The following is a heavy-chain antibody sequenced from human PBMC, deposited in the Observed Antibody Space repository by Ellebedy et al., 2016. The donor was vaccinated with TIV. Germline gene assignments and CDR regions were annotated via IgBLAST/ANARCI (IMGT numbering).Heavy chain of an antibody. CDR2: IKQDGSEE. V-gene: IGHV3-7*04. J-gene: IGHJ4*02. CDR3: ARGSGWIIDY. D-gene: IGHD6-19*01. Sequence: PGGFLRLSCTDSGFTVSSYWMQWVRQAPGKGLEWVANIKQDGSEEYYLDSVKGRFTISRDNAKKSLYLQMNSLRSEDTAVYYCARGSGWIIDYWGQGTLVTVSS. CDR1: GFTVSSYW.